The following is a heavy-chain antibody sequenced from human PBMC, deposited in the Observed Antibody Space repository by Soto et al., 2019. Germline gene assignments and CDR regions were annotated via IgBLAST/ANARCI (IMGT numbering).Heavy chain of an antibody. CDR2: INPNSGGT. J-gene: IGHJ3*02. Sequence: QVQLVQSGAEVKKPGASVTVSCKASGYNFTGYYMHWVRQAPGQGLEWMGWINPNSGGTNYAQKFQGWVTMTRDTSISTAYMELRRLRSDDRGVYYCASSVNSSGWSDAFDIWGQGTMVTVSS. CDR1: GYNFTGYY. V-gene: IGHV1-2*04. CDR3: ASSVNSSGWSDAFDI. D-gene: IGHD6-19*01.